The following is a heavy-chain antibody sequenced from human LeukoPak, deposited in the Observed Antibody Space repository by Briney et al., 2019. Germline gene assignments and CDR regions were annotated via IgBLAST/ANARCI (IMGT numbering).Heavy chain of an antibody. CDR1: GFIVSTNY. J-gene: IGHJ4*02. CDR2: IYSGGTT. V-gene: IGHV3-53*01. D-gene: IGHD3-3*01. CDR3: AGGVAIPRRLFDY. Sequence: GGSLRLSCAASGFIVSTNYMSWVRQAPGKGLEWVSIIYSGGTTYYADSVKGRFTISRDTSENTLYLQMSSLRAEDTAVYYYAGGVAIPRRLFDYWGQGTLVTVSS.